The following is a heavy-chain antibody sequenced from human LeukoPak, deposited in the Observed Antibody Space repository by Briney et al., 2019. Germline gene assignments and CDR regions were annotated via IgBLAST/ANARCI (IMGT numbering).Heavy chain of an antibody. CDR2: INDNGGQR. CDR3: AKTQWKVGATDYFDY. Sequence: GGSLRLSCAASGFAFNNYAMTWVRQAPGKGLEWVSNINDNGGQRHYADSVKGRFTISRDNSKNMMFLQMVSLRAEDTAVYYCAKTQWKVGATDYFDYWGQGILVTVSS. D-gene: IGHD1-26*01. CDR1: GFAFNNYA. V-gene: IGHV3-23*01. J-gene: IGHJ4*02.